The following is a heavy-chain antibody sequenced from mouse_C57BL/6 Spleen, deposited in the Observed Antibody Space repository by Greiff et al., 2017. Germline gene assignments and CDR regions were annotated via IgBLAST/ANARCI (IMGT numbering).Heavy chain of an antibody. CDR1: GYTFTEYT. J-gene: IGHJ4*01. CDR3: ARHDGGGNYNYYAMDY. Sequence: QVQLQQSGAELVKPGASVKLSCKASGYTFTEYTIHWVKQRSGQGLEWIGWFYPGSGSIKYNQKFKDKATLTADKSSSTVYMELSRLTSEDSAVYFCARHDGGGNYNYYAMDYWGQGTSVTVSS. D-gene: IGHD2-1*01. CDR2: FYPGSGSI. V-gene: IGHV1-62-2*01.